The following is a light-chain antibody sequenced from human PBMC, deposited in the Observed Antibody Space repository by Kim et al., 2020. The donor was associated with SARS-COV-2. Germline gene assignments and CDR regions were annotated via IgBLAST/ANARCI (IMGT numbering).Light chain of an antibody. Sequence: QSVLTQPPSASGTPGQGVSISCSGSSSNIGSNSVTWYQQVPGTAPKLLIYDNNQCPSGVPDRFSGSKSGTSASLAISGLQSEDEAHYYCAAWDDSLSANVFGSGTKVTVL. J-gene: IGLJ1*01. CDR3: AAWDDSLSANV. V-gene: IGLV1-44*01. CDR2: DNN. CDR1: SSNIGSNS.